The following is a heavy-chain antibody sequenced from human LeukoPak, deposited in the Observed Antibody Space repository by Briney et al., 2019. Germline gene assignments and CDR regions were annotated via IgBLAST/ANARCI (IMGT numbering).Heavy chain of an antibody. J-gene: IGHJ4*02. V-gene: IGHV4-59*01. D-gene: IGHD6-19*01. Sequence: SPTLSPTRPDSAGSISSYYWSRIRQHPGKGLEWIGYIYFSGSTNYNPYLKSGATISVETSTNQSSLQFSSATATYTAVYYCARDRSGIAVAGTGFDYWGQGTLVTVSS. CDR1: AGSISSYY. CDR2: IYFSGST. CDR3: ARDRSGIAVAGTGFDY.